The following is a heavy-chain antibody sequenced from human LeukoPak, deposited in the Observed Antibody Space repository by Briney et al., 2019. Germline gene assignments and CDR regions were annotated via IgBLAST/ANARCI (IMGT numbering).Heavy chain of an antibody. CDR1: GYTLTELS. CDR2: FDPEDGET. CDR3: ATVYSTVVRGVPEYYYGMDV. V-gene: IGHV1-24*01. D-gene: IGHD3-10*01. Sequence: ASVKVSCKVSGYTLTELSMHWVRQAPGKGLEWMGGFDPEDGETIYAQKFQGRVTMTEDTSTDTAYMELSSLRSEDTAVYYCATVYSTVVRGVPEYYYGMDVWGQGTTVTVSS. J-gene: IGHJ6*02.